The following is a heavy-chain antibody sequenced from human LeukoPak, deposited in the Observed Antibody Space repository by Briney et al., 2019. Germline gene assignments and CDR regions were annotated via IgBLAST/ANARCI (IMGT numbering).Heavy chain of an antibody. CDR2: IWYDGSNK. CDR3: ARDKVTNYFDY. CDR1: GFTFSSYG. D-gene: IGHD4-11*01. V-gene: IGHV3-33*01. Sequence: GGSLRLPCAASGFTFSSYGMHWVRQAPGKGLEWVAVIWYDGSNKYYADSVKGRFTISRDNSKNTLYLQMNSLRAEDTAVYYCARDKVTNYFDYWGQGTLVTVSS. J-gene: IGHJ4*02.